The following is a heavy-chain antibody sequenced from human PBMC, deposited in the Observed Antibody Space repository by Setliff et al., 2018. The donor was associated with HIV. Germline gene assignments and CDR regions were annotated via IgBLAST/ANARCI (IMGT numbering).Heavy chain of an antibody. CDR1: GASVSSYSYF. Sequence: SETLSLTCTVSGASVSSYSYFWGWVRQPPGKGLEWIGIIYRSGSTYYNPSLKSRVTISIDTSRNQFSLNLSSVTAADTAVYYCARDLREVGGGSYADYWGQGTLVTVSS. V-gene: IGHV4-39*02. J-gene: IGHJ4*02. D-gene: IGHD1-26*01. CDR3: ARDLREVGGGSYADY. CDR2: IYRSGST.